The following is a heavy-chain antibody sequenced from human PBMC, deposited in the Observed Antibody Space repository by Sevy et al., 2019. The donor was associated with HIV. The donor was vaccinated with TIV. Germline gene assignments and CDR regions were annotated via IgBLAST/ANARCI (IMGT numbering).Heavy chain of an antibody. CDR3: ARTPEAGSSWSGFDY. J-gene: IGHJ4*02. CDR2: INPNSGGT. CDR1: GYTFTVYY. D-gene: IGHD6-13*01. V-gene: IGHV1-2*02. Sequence: ASVKVSCKASGYTFTVYYMHWVRQAPGQGLEWMGWINPNSGGTNYAQKFQGRVTMTRDTSISTAYMELSRLRSDDTAVYYCARTPEAGSSWSGFDYWGQGTLVTVSS.